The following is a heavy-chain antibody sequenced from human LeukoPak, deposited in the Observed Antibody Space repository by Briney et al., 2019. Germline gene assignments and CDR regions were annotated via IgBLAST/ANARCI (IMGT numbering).Heavy chain of an antibody. Sequence: GESLKISCKGSGYSFTSYWIGWVRQMPGKGLEWMGIIYPGDSDTKYSPSFQGQVTISADRSISTAYLQWSSLKASDTAMYFCARRGYCTSSSCYNLYFQHWGQGTLVTVSS. CDR3: ARRGYCTSSSCYNLYFQH. D-gene: IGHD2-2*03. J-gene: IGHJ1*01. CDR2: IYPGDSDT. V-gene: IGHV5-51*01. CDR1: GYSFTSYW.